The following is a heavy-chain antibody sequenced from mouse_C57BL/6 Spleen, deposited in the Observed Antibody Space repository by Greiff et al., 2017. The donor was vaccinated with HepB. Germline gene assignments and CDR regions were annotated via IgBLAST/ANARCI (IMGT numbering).Heavy chain of an antibody. CDR3: ARNPNYYGSSYWYFDV. Sequence: VQLQQSGAELVKPGASVKLSCKASGYTFTSYWMHWVKQRPGQGLEWIGMIHPNSGSTNYNEKFKSKATLTVDKSSSTAYMQLSSLTSEDSAVYYCARNPNYYGSSYWYFDVWGTGTTVTVSS. V-gene: IGHV1-64*01. D-gene: IGHD1-1*01. J-gene: IGHJ1*03. CDR2: IHPNSGST. CDR1: GYTFTSYW.